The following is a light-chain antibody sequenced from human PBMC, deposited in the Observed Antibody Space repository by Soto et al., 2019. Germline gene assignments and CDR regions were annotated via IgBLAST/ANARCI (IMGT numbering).Light chain of an antibody. CDR2: GAS. V-gene: IGKV3-20*01. CDR3: QQYSSSPPFT. Sequence: EIVLTQSPGTLSLSPGERATLSCRASQSITSTYLAWYQQKPGQAPRLLIYGASSRATGIPDRLSGSGSGTDFTLTISRLEPEDFAVYYCQQYSSSPPFTFGPGTKVDI. CDR1: QSITSTY. J-gene: IGKJ3*01.